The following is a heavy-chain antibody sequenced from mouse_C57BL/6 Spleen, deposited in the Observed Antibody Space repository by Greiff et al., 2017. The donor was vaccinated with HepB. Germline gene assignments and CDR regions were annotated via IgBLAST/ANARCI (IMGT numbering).Heavy chain of an antibody. J-gene: IGHJ4*01. CDR1: GFTFSSYA. Sequence: EVKLVESGEGLVKPGGSLKLSCAASGFTFSSYAMSWVRQTPEKRLEWVAYISSGGDYIYYADTVKGRFTISRDNARNTLYLQMSSLKSEDTAMYYCTRVGGSSYYAMDYWGQGTSVTVSS. CDR3: TRVGGSSYYAMDY. CDR2: ISSGGDYI. D-gene: IGHD1-1*01. V-gene: IGHV5-9-1*02.